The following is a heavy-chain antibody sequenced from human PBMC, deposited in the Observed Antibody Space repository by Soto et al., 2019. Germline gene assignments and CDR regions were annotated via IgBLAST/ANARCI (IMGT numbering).Heavy chain of an antibody. CDR2: SSNSGSFT. Sequence: GSLRLSCAASGFTLSDHYMIWIRQAPGKGLEWIGYSSNSGSFTRYADSVKGRFSISRDNAKSSLYLQISRLRGDDTATYYCVKSGDNYNLLDYGGQVTPVTV. J-gene: IGHJ4*02. CDR3: VKSGDNYNLLDY. V-gene: IGHV3-11*06. CDR1: GFTLSDHY. D-gene: IGHD1-1*01.